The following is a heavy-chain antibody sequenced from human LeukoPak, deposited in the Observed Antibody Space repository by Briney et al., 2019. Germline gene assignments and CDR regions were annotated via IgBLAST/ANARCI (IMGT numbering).Heavy chain of an antibody. CDR3: ARDERYCSSTSCSGD. V-gene: IGHV4-39*07. CDR1: GGSISSSSYY. Sequence: SETLSLTCTVSGGSISSSSYYWAWIRQPPGKGLEWIGSIYYSGNTYYNPSLKSRVTISVDTSKNQFSLKLGSVTAADTAVYYCARDERYCSSTSCSGDWGQGTLVTVSS. D-gene: IGHD2-2*01. CDR2: IYYSGNT. J-gene: IGHJ4*02.